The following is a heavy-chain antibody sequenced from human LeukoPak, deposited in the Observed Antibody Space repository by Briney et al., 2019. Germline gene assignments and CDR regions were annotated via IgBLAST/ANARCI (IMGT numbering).Heavy chain of an antibody. CDR2: IKQDGSEK. D-gene: IGHD1-26*01. CDR3: ARDLSPMSSGSYDRSYYFDY. CDR1: GFTFSNYW. Sequence: PGGSLRLSCAASGFTFSNYWMSWVRQAPGKGLEWVANIKQDGSEKYVDPVRGRFTVSRDNADNSLYLQMNSLRAEDTAKYYCARDLSPMSSGSYDRSYYFDYWGQGTLVTVSS. J-gene: IGHJ4*02. V-gene: IGHV3-7*01.